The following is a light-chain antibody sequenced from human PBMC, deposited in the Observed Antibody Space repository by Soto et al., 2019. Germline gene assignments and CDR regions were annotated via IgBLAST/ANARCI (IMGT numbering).Light chain of an antibody. V-gene: IGKV3-15*01. CDR2: GAS. J-gene: IGKJ1*01. CDR3: QQYNNGPPWT. Sequence: IVMTQSPATLSVSSGERATLSCRASQSVSSNLAWYQQKPGQAPRLLIYGASTRATGIPARFSGSGSGTEFTLTISSLQSEDFAVYYCQQYNNGPPWTFGQGTKVDI. CDR1: QSVSSN.